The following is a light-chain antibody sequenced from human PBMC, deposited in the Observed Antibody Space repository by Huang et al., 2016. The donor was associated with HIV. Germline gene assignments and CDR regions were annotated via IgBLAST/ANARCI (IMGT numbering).Light chain of an antibody. Sequence: DIKMTQSPSTLSSSVGDRVTITCRASQSIRSWLAWYQQKPGKAPKRLIYKASSLESGVPSRFSGSGSGTEFTLTISSLQPDDFATYYCQQYNSYSWTFGQGTKVEIK. CDR1: QSIRSW. CDR3: QQYNSYSWT. J-gene: IGKJ1*01. CDR2: KAS. V-gene: IGKV1-5*03.